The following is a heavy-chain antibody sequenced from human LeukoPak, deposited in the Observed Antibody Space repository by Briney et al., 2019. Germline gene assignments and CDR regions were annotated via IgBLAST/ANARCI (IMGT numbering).Heavy chain of an antibody. CDR3: AKVKGFGLVRNDY. V-gene: IGHV3-23*01. J-gene: IGHJ4*02. D-gene: IGHD1-26*01. CDR1: EFTFSSYA. CDR2: ISGWSVSS. Sequence: GGPVRLSCAASEFTFSSYAMAGVREAPEKGLEGVSAISGWSVSSYSADSVKGRFTMSRDNSKNTLYLQMNNLRAEDTAVYYCAKVKGFGLVRNDYWGQGALVIVSS.